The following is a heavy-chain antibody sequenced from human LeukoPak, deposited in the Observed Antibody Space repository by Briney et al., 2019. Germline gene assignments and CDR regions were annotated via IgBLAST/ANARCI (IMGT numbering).Heavy chain of an antibody. V-gene: IGHV1-69*04. Sequence: SVKVSCKASGGTFSSYAIRWVRQAPGQGLEWMGRIIPILGIANYAQKFQGRVTITADKSTSTAYMELSSLRSEDTAVYYCASICGGDCYDIDYWGQGTLVTVSS. CDR3: ASICGGDCYDIDY. CDR2: IIPILGIA. J-gene: IGHJ4*02. D-gene: IGHD2-21*02. CDR1: GGTFSSYA.